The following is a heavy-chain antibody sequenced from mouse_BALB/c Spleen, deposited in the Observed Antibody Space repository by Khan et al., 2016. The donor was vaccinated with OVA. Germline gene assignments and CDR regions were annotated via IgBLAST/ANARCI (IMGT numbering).Heavy chain of an antibody. V-gene: IGHV5-9-3*01. D-gene: IGHD1-1*01. Sequence: EVELVESGGGLVKPGGSLKLSCAASGFTFSTYAMSWVRQTPEKRLEWVATINSDGIYTYYPDSVKGRFTISRDDAKDTLYLQMSSLRSEDAAMYYCARHNYGPFAYWGQGTLVTVSA. J-gene: IGHJ3*01. CDR1: GFTFSTYA. CDR2: INSDGIYT. CDR3: ARHNYGPFAY.